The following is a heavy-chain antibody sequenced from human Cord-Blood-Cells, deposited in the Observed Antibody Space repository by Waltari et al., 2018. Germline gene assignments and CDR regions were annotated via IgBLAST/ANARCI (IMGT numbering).Heavy chain of an antibody. D-gene: IGHD6-19*01. CDR2: INHSGST. CDR1: GGSFSGYY. J-gene: IGHJ4*02. Sequence: CAVYGGSFSGYYWSWIRQPPGKGLEWIGEINHSGSTNYNPSLKSRVTISVDTSKNQFSLKLSSVTAADTAVYYCARVGRYSSGWYTGGSDYWGQGTLVTVSS. CDR3: ARVGRYSSGWYTGGSDY. V-gene: IGHV4-34*01.